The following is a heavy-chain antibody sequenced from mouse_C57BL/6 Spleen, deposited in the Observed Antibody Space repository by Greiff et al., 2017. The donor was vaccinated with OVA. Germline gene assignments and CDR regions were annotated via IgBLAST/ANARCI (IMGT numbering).Heavy chain of an antibody. D-gene: IGHD1-1*01. Sequence: VKLQQPGAELVRPGSSVKLSCKASGYTFTSYWMHWVKQRPIQGLEWIGNIDPSDSDTHYNQKFKDKATLTGDKSSSTAYMQLSSLTSEDSAVYYCARGYYGSLYFDYWGQGTTLTVSS. CDR3: ARGYYGSLYFDY. J-gene: IGHJ2*01. CDR2: IDPSDSDT. CDR1: GYTFTSYW. V-gene: IGHV1-52*01.